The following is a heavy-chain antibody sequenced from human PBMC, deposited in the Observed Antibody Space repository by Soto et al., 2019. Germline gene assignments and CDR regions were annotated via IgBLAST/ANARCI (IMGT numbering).Heavy chain of an antibody. CDR1: GGSISSSSYY. CDR2: IYYSGST. V-gene: IGHV4-39*01. Sequence: SETLSLTCTVSGGSISSSSYYWGWIRQPPGKGLEWIGSIYYSGSTYYNPSLKSRVTISVDTSKNQFSLKLSSVTAADTAVYYCARHSSLIAARGLDVWGKGTTVTVSS. CDR3: ARHSSLIAARGLDV. J-gene: IGHJ6*04. D-gene: IGHD6-6*01.